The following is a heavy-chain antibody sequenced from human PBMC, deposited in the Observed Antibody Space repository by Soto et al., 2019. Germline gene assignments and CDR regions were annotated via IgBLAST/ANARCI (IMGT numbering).Heavy chain of an antibody. J-gene: IGHJ4*02. CDR2: IYYSGST. CDR1: GGSVSSYY. D-gene: IGHD6-19*01. V-gene: IGHV4-59*08. CDR3: ASLSSGNTF. Sequence: PSETLSLTCTVSGGSVSSYYWSWIRQSPGKGLEWIGFIYYSGSTKYKPSLKSRVTISVDTSKNQFSLKVSSATAADTAVYYCASLSSGNTFWGQGTLVTVSS.